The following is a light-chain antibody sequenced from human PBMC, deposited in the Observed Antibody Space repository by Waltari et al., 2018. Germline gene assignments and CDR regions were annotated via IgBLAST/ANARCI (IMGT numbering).Light chain of an antibody. V-gene: IGLV2-14*01. CDR2: EAT. CDR1: RSDVGGFNY. J-gene: IGLJ3*02. CDR3: SSYASSNFLV. Sequence: QSALSQPASVSGSPGQSITIPCTGSRSDVGGFNYATWYQPNPGKAPKLLIFEATKRPSGVSIRFSGSTSGNTASLTISGLQAEDEADYYCSSYASSNFLVFGGGTKVTVL.